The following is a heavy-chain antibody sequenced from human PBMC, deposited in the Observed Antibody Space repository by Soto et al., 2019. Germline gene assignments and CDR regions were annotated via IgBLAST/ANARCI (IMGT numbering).Heavy chain of an antibody. D-gene: IGHD1-26*01. V-gene: IGHV6-1*01. CDR3: ARGEQYSGRIFDY. J-gene: IGHJ4*01. Sequence: SQTLSLTCAITGDSVSSNSAGWSWVRQSPSRGLEWLGRTYYRSKWYYEYAVSVRGRITINPDTSKNQYSLQLNSVTPEDTAVYFCARGEQYSGRIFDYWGQGALVTVSS. CDR1: GDSVSSNSAG. CDR2: TYYRSKWYY.